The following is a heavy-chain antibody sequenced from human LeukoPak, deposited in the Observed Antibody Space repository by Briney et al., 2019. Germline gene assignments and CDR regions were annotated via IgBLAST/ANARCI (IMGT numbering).Heavy chain of an antibody. Sequence: PGGSLRLSCAASGFTVSSNYMSWVRQAPGKGLEWVSVIYSGGSTYYADSVKGRFTISRDNSKNTLYLQMNSLRAEDTAVYYCAKDGGEYYDILTGYYPRLYYMDVWGKGTTVTISS. CDR2: IYSGGST. V-gene: IGHV3-66*01. CDR1: GFTVSSNY. J-gene: IGHJ6*03. CDR3: AKDGGEYYDILTGYYPRLYYMDV. D-gene: IGHD3-9*01.